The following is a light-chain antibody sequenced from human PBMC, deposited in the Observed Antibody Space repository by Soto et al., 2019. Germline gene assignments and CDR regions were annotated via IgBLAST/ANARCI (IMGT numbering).Light chain of an antibody. CDR1: QSLLHSNGFNY. CDR3: MQYNNWHRT. V-gene: IGKV2-28*01. Sequence: DIVMTQSPLSLPVTPGEPASISCRSSQSLLHSNGFNYLDWYLQKPGQSPQLLIFLGSNRASGVTDKFSGSGSGTDFTLKISRVEAEDVGVYYCMQYNNWHRTFGQGTKVDIK. J-gene: IGKJ1*01. CDR2: LGS.